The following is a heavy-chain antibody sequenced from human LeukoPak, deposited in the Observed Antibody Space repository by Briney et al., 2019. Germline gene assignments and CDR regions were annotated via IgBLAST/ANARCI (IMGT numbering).Heavy chain of an antibody. CDR2: ISGSGGST. Sequence: GGSLRLSCAASGFTFSSYAMSWVRQAPGKGLEWVSAISGSGGSTYYADSVKGRFTISRDNSKNTLYLQMNSLRAEDRAVYYCAKEGVSDYGGNSGYWGQGTLVTVSS. J-gene: IGHJ4*02. D-gene: IGHD4-23*01. V-gene: IGHV3-23*01. CDR3: AKEGVSDYGGNSGY. CDR1: GFTFSSYA.